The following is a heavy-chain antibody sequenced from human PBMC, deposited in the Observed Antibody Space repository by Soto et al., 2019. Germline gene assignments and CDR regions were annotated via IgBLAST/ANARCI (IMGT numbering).Heavy chain of an antibody. V-gene: IGHV1-69*13. CDR3: ARRGYSSSWVNGMDV. D-gene: IGHD6-13*01. CDR2: IIPIFGTA. Sequence: SVKVSCKASGCTFSSYAISCVRQAPGQGLEWMGGIIPIFGTANYAQKFQGRVTITADESTSTAYMELSSLRSEDTAVYYCARRGYSSSWVNGMDVWGQGTTVTVSS. CDR1: GCTFSSYA. J-gene: IGHJ6*02.